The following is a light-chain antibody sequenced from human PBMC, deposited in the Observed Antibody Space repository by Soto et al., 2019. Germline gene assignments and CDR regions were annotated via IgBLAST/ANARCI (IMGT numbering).Light chain of an antibody. CDR3: QTWGTGIQV. J-gene: IGLJ1*01. Sequence: QPVLTQSPSASASLGASVKLTCTLSSGHSSYAIAWHQQQPEKGPRYLMKLNSDGSHSKGDGIPDRFSGSSSGAGRYLTISSLQSEDEADYYCQTWGTGIQVFGTGTKVTVL. V-gene: IGLV4-69*01. CDR2: LNSDGSH. CDR1: SGHSSYA.